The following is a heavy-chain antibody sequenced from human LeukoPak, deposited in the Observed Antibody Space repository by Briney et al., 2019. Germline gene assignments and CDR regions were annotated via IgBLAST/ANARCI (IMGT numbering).Heavy chain of an antibody. D-gene: IGHD4-17*01. CDR3: ARVGRTVTTGVDY. CDR1: GYSISSGYY. V-gene: IGHV4-38-2*02. J-gene: IGHJ4*02. CDR2: IYHSGST. Sequence: PSETLSLTCTVSGYSISSGYYWGWIRQPPGKGLEWIGSIYHSGSTYYNPSLKSRVTISVDTSKNQFSLKLSSVTAADTAVYYCARVGRTVTTGVDYWGQGTLVTVSS.